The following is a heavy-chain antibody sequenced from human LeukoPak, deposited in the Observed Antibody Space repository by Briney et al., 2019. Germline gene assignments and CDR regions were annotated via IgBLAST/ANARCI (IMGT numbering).Heavy chain of an antibody. CDR3: ARGYCSRTSCGNFDY. CDR2: IYSGGSI. CDR1: GFTVSSNY. Sequence: QSGGSLRLSCAASGFTVSSNYMSWVRQAPGKGLEWVSVIYSGGSIYYADSVKGRFTISRDNSKNILYLQMNSLRAEDTAVYYCARGYCSRTSCGNFDYWGQGTLVTVSS. D-gene: IGHD2-2*01. J-gene: IGHJ4*02. V-gene: IGHV3-53*01.